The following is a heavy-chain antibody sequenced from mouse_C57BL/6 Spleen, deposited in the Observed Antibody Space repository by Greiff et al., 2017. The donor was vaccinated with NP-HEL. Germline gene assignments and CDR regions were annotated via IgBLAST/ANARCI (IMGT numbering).Heavy chain of an antibody. J-gene: IGHJ4*01. CDR2: INPGSGGT. V-gene: IGHV1-54*01. D-gene: IGHD2-4*01. CDR3: ARRYYDYGYAMDY. Sequence: VQLQQSGAELVRPGTSVKVSCKASGYAFTNYLIEWVKQRPGQGLEWIGVINPGSGGTNYNEKFKGKATLTADKSSSTAYMQLSSLTSEDSAVYFCARRYYDYGYAMDYWGQGTSVTVSS. CDR1: GYAFTNYL.